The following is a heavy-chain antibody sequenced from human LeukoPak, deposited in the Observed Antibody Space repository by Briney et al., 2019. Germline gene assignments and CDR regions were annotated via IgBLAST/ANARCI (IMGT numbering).Heavy chain of an antibody. J-gene: IGHJ4*02. CDR2: IFYTGSI. CDR3: ARDAGYGSRQLDY. D-gene: IGHD6-13*01. CDR1: GGSISSSSYY. V-gene: IGHV4-39*07. Sequence: PSETLSLTCTVSGGSISSSSYYWAWIRQPPGKGLEWIGSIFYTGSIYYSSSLKSRVTISVDTSKNQFSLKLNSVTAADTAVYFCARDAGYGSRQLDYWGQGTLVTVSS.